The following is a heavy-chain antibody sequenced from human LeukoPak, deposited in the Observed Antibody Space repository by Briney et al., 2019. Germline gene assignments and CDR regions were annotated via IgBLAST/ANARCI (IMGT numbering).Heavy chain of an antibody. CDR1: GYTFTGYY. V-gene: IGHV1-2*02. CDR3: ATGDYVILGAFDI. D-gene: IGHD4-17*01. Sequence: GASVKVSCKASGYTFTGYYMHWVRQAPGQGLEWMGWINPNSGGTNYAQKFQGRVTMTRDTSISAAYMELSSLRSEDTAVYYCATGDYVILGAFDIWGQGTMVTVSS. J-gene: IGHJ3*02. CDR2: INPNSGGT.